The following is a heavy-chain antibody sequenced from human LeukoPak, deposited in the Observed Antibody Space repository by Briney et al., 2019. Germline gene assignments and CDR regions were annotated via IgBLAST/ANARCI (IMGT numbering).Heavy chain of an antibody. CDR3: ARVSVVYGMDV. D-gene: IGHD5/OR15-5a*01. CDR2: MYYTGST. V-gene: IGHV4-59*01. CDR1: GGSISSDY. Sequence: SETLSLTCSVSGGSISSDYWAWIRQPPGKGLEWIGYMYYTGSTNYNPSLKSRVTISLATSKNQFSLKLSPVTAADTAVYYCARVSVVYGMDVWGRGTTVTVSS. J-gene: IGHJ6*02.